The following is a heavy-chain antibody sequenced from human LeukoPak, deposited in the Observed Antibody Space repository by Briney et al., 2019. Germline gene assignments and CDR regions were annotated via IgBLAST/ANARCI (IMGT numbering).Heavy chain of an antibody. CDR1: GLTFSNYD. J-gene: IGHJ4*02. V-gene: IGHV3-48*03. CDR3: AKGDGYSSPWYFDL. CDR2: ISSSGTTV. Sequence: GGSLRLSCAASGLTFSNYDMNWVRQAPGKGLEWVSYISSSGTTVYHADSVKGRFTISRDNAKNSVSLQLDSLRAEDTAIYYCAKGDGYSSPWYFDLWGQGTLVTVSS. D-gene: IGHD5-18*01.